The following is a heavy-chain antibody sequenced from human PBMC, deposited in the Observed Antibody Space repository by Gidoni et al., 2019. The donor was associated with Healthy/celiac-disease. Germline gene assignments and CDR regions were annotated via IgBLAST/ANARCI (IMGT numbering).Heavy chain of an antibody. D-gene: IGHD6-6*01. J-gene: IGHJ6*03. Sequence: QVQLVESGGGVVQPGRSLSLSCSASGFTYSSYGMHWVRQAPGNGLEWVAVIWYDGSNKYYADSVKGRFTISRDNSKNTLYLQMNSRRAEDTAVYYCARDSSSSRDYYYYYYMDVWGKGTTVTVSS. CDR1: GFTYSSYG. CDR3: ARDSSSSRDYYYYYYMDV. CDR2: IWYDGSNK. V-gene: IGHV3-33*01.